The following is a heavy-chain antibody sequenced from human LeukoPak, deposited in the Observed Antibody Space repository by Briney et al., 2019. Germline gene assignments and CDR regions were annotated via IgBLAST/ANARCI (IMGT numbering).Heavy chain of an antibody. V-gene: IGHV3-23*01. D-gene: IGHD7-27*01. J-gene: IGHJ4*02. CDR1: GFTVFTNY. CDR3: AKVLNWDTYYFDY. CDR2: ISGSGGST. Sequence: GGSLRLSCVASGFTVFTNYMTWVRQAPGKGLEWVSAISGSGGSTYYADSVKGRFTISRDNSKNTLYLQMNSLRAEDTAVYYCAKVLNWDTYYFDYWGQGTLVTVSS.